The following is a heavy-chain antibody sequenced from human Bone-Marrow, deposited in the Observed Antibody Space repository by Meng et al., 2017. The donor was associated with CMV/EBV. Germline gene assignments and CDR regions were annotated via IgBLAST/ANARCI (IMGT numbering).Heavy chain of an antibody. D-gene: IGHD2-15*01. CDR1: GYSFTSYW. V-gene: IGHV5-10-1*01. CDR3: ARHGRGPYYFDY. J-gene: IGHJ4*02. CDR2: IDPSDSYT. Sequence: SCKGSGYSFTSYWISWVRQMPGKGLEWMGRIDPSDSYTNYSPSFQGHVTISADKSISTAYLQWSSLKASDTAMYYCARHGRGPYYFDYWGQGTLVTVSS.